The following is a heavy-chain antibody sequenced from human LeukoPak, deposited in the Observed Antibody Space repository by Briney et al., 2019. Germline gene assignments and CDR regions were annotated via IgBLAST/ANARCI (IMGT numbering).Heavy chain of an antibody. Sequence: SQTFSLTCAISGDSVSSNSAAWNWIRQSPSRGLEWLGRTYYRSKWYNDYAVSVKSRITINPDTSKNQFSLQLNSVTPEDTAVYYCARGKWELLSHYWCFDLWGRGTLVTVSS. V-gene: IGHV6-1*01. CDR1: GDSVSSNSAA. CDR2: TYYRSKWYN. J-gene: IGHJ2*01. CDR3: ARGKWELLSHYWCFDL. D-gene: IGHD1-26*01.